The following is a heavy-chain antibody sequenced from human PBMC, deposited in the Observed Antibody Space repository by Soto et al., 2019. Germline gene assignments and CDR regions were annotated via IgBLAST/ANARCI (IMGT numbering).Heavy chain of an antibody. CDR1: GGTFSSYA. V-gene: IGHV1-69*13. CDR2: IIPIFGTA. CDR3: AREPMTTVTGYYYGMDV. D-gene: IGHD4-17*01. Sequence: SVKVSCKASGGTFSSYAISWVRQAPGQGLEWMGGIIPIFGTANYAQKFQGRVTITADESTSTAYMELSSLRSEDTAVYYCAREPMTTVTGYYYGMDVWGHGTTVTVSS. J-gene: IGHJ6*02.